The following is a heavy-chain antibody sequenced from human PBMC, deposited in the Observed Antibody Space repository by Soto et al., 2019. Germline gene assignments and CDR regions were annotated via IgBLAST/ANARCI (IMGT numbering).Heavy chain of an antibody. CDR3: AGEDGYSSSSADFGFDP. J-gene: IGHJ5*02. CDR2: INAGNGNT. Sequence: QVQLVQSGAEVKKPGASVKVSCKASGYTFTSYAMHWVRQAPGQRLEWMGWINAGNGNTKYSQKFQGRVTITRDTSAGTGYRELSSLRSEDTAVYYRAGEDGYSSSSADFGFDPWGQGTLVTVSS. V-gene: IGHV1-3*01. D-gene: IGHD6-6*01. CDR1: GYTFTSYA.